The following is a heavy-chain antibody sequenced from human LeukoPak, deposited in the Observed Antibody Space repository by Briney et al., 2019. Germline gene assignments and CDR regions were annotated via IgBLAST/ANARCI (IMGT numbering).Heavy chain of an antibody. Sequence: SVKVSCKASGGTFSSYAISWVRQAPGQGLEWMGGIIPIFGTANYAQKFQGRVTITADESTSTAYMELSSLRSEDTAVYYCATTYYYDSSGYYPYYFDYWGQGTLVTVSS. CDR1: GGTFSSYA. CDR3: ATTYYYDSSGYYPYYFDY. CDR2: IIPIFGTA. D-gene: IGHD3-22*01. V-gene: IGHV1-69*13. J-gene: IGHJ4*02.